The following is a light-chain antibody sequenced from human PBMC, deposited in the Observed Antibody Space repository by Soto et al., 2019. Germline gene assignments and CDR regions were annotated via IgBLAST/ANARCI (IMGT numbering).Light chain of an antibody. J-gene: IGLJ1*01. CDR3: SSYTSSSTRV. Sequence: QSVLTQPASVSVSPGQSITISCTGTSSDVGAYDYVSWYQQHPDKAPKLMIYEVSNRPSGVSNRIYGSKSVNTATLTMSGLQTEDEADYHCSSYTSSSTRVFGTGTKVTVL. CDR1: SSDVGAYDY. V-gene: IGLV2-14*03. CDR2: EVS.